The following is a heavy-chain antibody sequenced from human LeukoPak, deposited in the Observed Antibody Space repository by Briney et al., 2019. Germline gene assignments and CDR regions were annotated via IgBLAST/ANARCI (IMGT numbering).Heavy chain of an antibody. CDR3: ARELGIEAQFDY. CDR2: IYSGGST. D-gene: IGHD7-27*01. J-gene: IGHJ4*02. Sequence: GGSLRLSCAASGFTVSSNYMSWVRQAPGKGLEWVSVIYSGGSTYYADSLKGRFTISRDNSKNTLYLQMNSLRAEDTAVYYCARELGIEAQFDYWGQGTLVTVSS. V-gene: IGHV3-53*01. CDR1: GFTVSSNY.